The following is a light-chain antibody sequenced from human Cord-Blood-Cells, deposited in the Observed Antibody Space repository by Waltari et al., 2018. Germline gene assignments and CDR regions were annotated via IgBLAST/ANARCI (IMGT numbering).Light chain of an antibody. CDR1: QSLLHSNGYNY. CDR2: LGS. V-gene: IGKV2-28*01. Sequence: DIVMTQSPLSLPVTPGEPASISCRSGQSLLHSNGYNYLDWYLQKPGQSPQLLIYLGSNRASGVPDRFSGSGSGTDFTLKISRVEAEDVGVYYCMQALQTSYTFGQGTKPEIK. CDR3: MQALQTSYT. J-gene: IGKJ2*01.